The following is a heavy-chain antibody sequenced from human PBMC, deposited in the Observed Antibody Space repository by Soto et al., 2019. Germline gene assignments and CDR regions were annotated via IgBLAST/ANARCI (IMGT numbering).Heavy chain of an antibody. CDR1: GFTFSSYA. CDR2: ISGSGGGT. CDR3: AKIRPYYDILTGYYMWDYYYYMDV. Sequence: GGSLRLSCVASGFTFSSYAMSWVRQAPGKGLEWVSVISGSGGGTYYADSVKGRFTISRDNSKNTLYLQMNSLRAEDTAVYYCAKIRPYYDILTGYYMWDYYYYMDVWGKGTTVTVSS. J-gene: IGHJ6*03. V-gene: IGHV3-23*01. D-gene: IGHD3-9*01.